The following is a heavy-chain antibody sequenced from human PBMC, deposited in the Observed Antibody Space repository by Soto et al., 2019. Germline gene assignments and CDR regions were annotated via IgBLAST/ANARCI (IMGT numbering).Heavy chain of an antibody. CDR2: ISYDGSNK. D-gene: IGHD3-22*01. Sequence: PGGSLRLSCAASGFTFSSYAMHWVRQAPGKGLEWVAVISYDGSNKYYADSVKGRFTISRDNSKNTLYLQMNSLRAEDTAVYYCAREGRGYDSSGYHYYFDYWGQGTLVTIS. J-gene: IGHJ4*02. V-gene: IGHV3-30-3*01. CDR1: GFTFSSYA. CDR3: AREGRGYDSSGYHYYFDY.